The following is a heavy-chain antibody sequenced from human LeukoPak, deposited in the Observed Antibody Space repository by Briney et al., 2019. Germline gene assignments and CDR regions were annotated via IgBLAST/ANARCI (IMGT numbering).Heavy chain of an antibody. CDR1: GFTFSSYA. Sequence: GGSLRLSCAASGFTFSSYAMSWVRQAPGKGLEWVSAISGSGGSTYYADSVKGRFTISRDNSKNTLYLQMNSLRAEDTAVYYCAKNGYCSSTSCYGVGYYYYGMDVWGQGTTVTVSS. J-gene: IGHJ6*02. CDR3: AKNGYCSSTSCYGVGYYYYGMDV. D-gene: IGHD2-2*01. CDR2: ISGSGGST. V-gene: IGHV3-23*01.